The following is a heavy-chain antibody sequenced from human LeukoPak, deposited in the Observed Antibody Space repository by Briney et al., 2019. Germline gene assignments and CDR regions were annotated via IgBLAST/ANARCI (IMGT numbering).Heavy chain of an antibody. V-gene: IGHV1-69*13. Sequence: SVKVSCKASGGTFSSYALSWVRQAPGQGLEWMGRIIPIFGTANYAQKFQGRVTITADESTSTAYMELSSLRSEDTAIYYCARGGNTSDLYYGMDVWGQGTTVTVSS. CDR2: IIPIFGTA. CDR3: ARGGNTSDLYYGMDV. J-gene: IGHJ6*02. CDR1: GGTFSSYA. D-gene: IGHD6-25*01.